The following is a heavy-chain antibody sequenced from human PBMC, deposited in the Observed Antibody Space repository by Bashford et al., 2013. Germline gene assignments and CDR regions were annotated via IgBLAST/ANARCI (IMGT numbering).Heavy chain of an antibody. Sequence: SETLSLTCAVYGGSFSGYYWSWIRQPPGKGRGVDWGKYNHSGSTNYNPSLKSRVTISVDTSKNQFSLKLSSVTAADTAVYYCARGRDIVVVPAARGYYYYGMDVWGQGTTVTVSS. D-gene: IGHD2-2*01. CDR1: GGSFSGYY. V-gene: IGHV4-34*01. CDR3: ARGRDIVVVPAARGYYYYGMDV. J-gene: IGHJ6*02. CDR2: YNHSGST.